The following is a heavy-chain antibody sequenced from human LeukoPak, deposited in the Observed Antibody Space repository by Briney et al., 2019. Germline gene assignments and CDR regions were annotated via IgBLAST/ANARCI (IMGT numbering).Heavy chain of an antibody. J-gene: IGHJ2*01. CDR1: NGTIRTYY. V-gene: IGHV4-59*01. CDR2: IYHSGTT. Sequence: NASETLCLTCTASNGTIRTYYWRWIRQPLGKGLEWIGHIYHSGTTIYNPTLKSRVAMSVDKSKNHFSLHFTSVTAADAAVYFCARNSSGSGWQPLWGRGTLVAVSS. D-gene: IGHD6-19*01. CDR3: ARNSSGSGWQPL.